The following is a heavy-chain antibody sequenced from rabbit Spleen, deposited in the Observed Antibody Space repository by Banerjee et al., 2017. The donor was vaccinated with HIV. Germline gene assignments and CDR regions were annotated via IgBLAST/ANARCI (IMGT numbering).Heavy chain of an antibody. V-gene: IGHV1S45*01. CDR3: ARGSATMTMVITGFYLSL. Sequence: EQLEESGGGLVKPEGSLTLTCKASGVSFSDKDVMCWVRQAPGKGLEWIACIYPGSSASTYYANWAKGRLTISKASSTTVTLQMTSLTVADTATYFCARGSATMTMVITGFYLSLWGQGTLVTVS. D-gene: IGHD2-1*01. CDR1: GVSFSDKDV. J-gene: IGHJ4*01. CDR2: IYPGSSAST.